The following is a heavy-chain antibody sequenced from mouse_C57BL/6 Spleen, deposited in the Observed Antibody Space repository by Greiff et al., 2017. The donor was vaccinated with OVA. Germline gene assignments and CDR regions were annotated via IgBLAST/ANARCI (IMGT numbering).Heavy chain of an antibody. CDR1: GFSFNTYA. CDR3: GSPVADDCAY. J-gene: IGHJ3*01. D-gene: IGHD2-13*01. Sequence: EVMLVESGGGLVQPKGSLKLSCAASGFSFNTYAMNWVRQAPGKGLEWVARIRRTSNNYATYYADSVKDRFTISRDDSESMLYLQMNNLKTEDTAMYYCGSPVADDCAYWGQGTLVTVSA. CDR2: IRRTSNNYAT. V-gene: IGHV10-1*01.